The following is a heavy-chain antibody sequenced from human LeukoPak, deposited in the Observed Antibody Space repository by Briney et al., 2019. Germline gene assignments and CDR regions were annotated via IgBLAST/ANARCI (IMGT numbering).Heavy chain of an antibody. CDR2: ISYDGRNK. CDR3: VKDLVNFDY. V-gene: IGHV3-30*18. Sequence: TGRSLRLSCAASGFPFSNHGMHWVRQAPGKGLEWVAVISYDGRNKYYADSVKGRFTISRDNSKNTLYLQMNSLRAEDTAVYYCVKDLVNFDYWGQGTLVTVSS. D-gene: IGHD1-26*01. J-gene: IGHJ4*02. CDR1: GFPFSNHG.